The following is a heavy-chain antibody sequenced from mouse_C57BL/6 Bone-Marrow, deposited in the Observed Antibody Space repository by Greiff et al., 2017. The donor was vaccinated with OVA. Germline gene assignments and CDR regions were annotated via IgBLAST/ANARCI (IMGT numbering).Heavy chain of an antibody. CDR3: ARRFYDGYYVCDFDV. J-gene: IGHJ1*03. CDR1: GYTFTSYW. V-gene: IGHV1-69*01. D-gene: IGHD2-3*01. CDR2: IDPSDSYT. Sequence: QVQLQQPGAELVMPGASVKLSCKASGYTFTSYWMHWVKQRPGQGLAWIGEIDPSDSYTNYNQKFKGKSTLNVDNSSSTAYLQLSSLTSEDSAVDYCARRFYDGYYVCDFDVWGTGTTVTVSS.